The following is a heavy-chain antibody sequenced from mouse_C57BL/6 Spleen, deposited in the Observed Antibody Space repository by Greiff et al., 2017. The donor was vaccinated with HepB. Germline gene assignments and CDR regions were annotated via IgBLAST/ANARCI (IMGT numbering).Heavy chain of an antibody. J-gene: IGHJ2*01. CDR3: AREGDGRYFDY. Sequence: VHLVESGPELVKPGASVKISCKASGYAFSSSWMNWVKQRPGKGLEWIGRIYPGDGDTNYNGKFKGKATLTADKSSSTAYMQLSSLTSEDSAVYFCAREGDGRYFDYWGQGTTLTVSS. CDR2: IYPGDGDT. D-gene: IGHD3-3*01. CDR1: GYAFSSSW. V-gene: IGHV1-82*01.